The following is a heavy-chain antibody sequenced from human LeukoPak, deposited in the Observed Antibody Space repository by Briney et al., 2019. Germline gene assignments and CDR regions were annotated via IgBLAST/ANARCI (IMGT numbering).Heavy chain of an antibody. CDR1: GGSISSSSYY. V-gene: IGHV4-39*01. J-gene: IGHJ5*02. CDR2: IYYSGST. D-gene: IGHD6-13*01. Sequence: PSETLSLTCTVSGGSISSSSYYWGWIRQPPGKGLEWIGSIYYSGSTYYNPSLKSRVTISVDTSKNQFSLKLSSVTAADTAVCYCARLHGFYSSSWYWFDPWGQGTLVTVSS. CDR3: ARLHGFYSSSWYWFDP.